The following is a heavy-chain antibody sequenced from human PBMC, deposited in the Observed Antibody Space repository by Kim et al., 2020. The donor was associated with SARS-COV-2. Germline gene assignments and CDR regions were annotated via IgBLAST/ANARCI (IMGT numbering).Heavy chain of an antibody. CDR1: GGSFSGYY. V-gene: IGHV4-34*01. D-gene: IGHD3-10*01. J-gene: IGHJ5*02. Sequence: SETLSLICAVYGGSFSGYYWSWIRQPPGKGLEWIGEINHSGSTNYNPSLKSRVTISVDTSKNQFSLKLSSVTAADTAVYYCARVAYYYGSGSYGSGIGNWFDPWGQGTLVTVSS. CDR2: INHSGST. CDR3: ARVAYYYGSGSYGSGIGNWFDP.